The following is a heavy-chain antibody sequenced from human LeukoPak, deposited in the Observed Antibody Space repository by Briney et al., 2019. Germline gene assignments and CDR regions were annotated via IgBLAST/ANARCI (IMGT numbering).Heavy chain of an antibody. CDR3: ARGDDSGYYDYFDY. CDR2: IKQDGSEK. V-gene: IGHV3-7*03. Sequence: PGGSPRLSCAASGFTFSSYWMSWVRQAPGKGLEWVANIKQDGSEKYYVDSVEGRFTISRDFSKNTVFLHMNSLRAEDTAMYYCARGDDSGYYDYFDYWGQGALVTVSS. J-gene: IGHJ4*02. D-gene: IGHD3-22*01. CDR1: GFTFSSYW.